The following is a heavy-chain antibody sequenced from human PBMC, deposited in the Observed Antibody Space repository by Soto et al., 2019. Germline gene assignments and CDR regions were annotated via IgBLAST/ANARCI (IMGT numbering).Heavy chain of an antibody. V-gene: IGHV3-21*06. CDR3: AANSGNYWSHFDY. Sequence: GSLRLSCRASGFTFSYFTMNWVRQAPGKGLEWVSSIFSTDEYIYYADSVKGRFTISRDNPKNALYLQMNSLRAEDTAVYYCAANSGNYWSHFDYWGLGTLVTAPQ. CDR2: IFSTDEYI. CDR1: GFTFSYFT. D-gene: IGHD1-1*01. J-gene: IGHJ4*02.